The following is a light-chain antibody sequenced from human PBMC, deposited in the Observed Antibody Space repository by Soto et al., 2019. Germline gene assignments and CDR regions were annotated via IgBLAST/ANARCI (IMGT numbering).Light chain of an antibody. CDR2: DVT. V-gene: IGLV2-11*01. Sequence: QSVLTQPRSVSGSPGQSVTISCTGSSSDVGGYNYVSWYQQQPGKAPKLLIYDVTIRTSGVSARFSGSKSGNTASLTISGLQAEDDADYFCCSYEGTYTSFVFGTGTKVPVL. CDR3: CSYEGTYTSFV. J-gene: IGLJ1*01. CDR1: SSDVGGYNY.